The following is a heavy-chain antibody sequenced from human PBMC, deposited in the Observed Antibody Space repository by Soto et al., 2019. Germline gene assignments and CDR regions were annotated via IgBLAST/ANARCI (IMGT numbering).Heavy chain of an antibody. D-gene: IGHD2-2*01. CDR1: EYTFTSYD. CDR2: MNPNSGNT. Sequence: ASVKVSCKASEYTFTSYDINWVRQATGQGLEWMGWMNPNSGNTGYAQKFQGRVTMTRNTSISTAYMELSSLRSEDTAVYYWARGEDIVVVPAAIEYYYYYMDVWGKGTTVTVSS. V-gene: IGHV1-8*01. CDR3: ARGEDIVVVPAAIEYYYYYMDV. J-gene: IGHJ6*03.